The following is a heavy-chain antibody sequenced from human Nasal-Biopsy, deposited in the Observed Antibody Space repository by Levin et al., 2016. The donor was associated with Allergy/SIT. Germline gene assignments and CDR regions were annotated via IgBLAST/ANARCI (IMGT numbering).Heavy chain of an antibody. CDR2: IDSFTTIT. J-gene: IGHJ3*02. CDR3: ARHRGVGATNPNDAYDI. V-gene: IGHV3-11*03. Sequence: GESLKISCAASGFALSDYFMTWIRQAPGKGLEWVSHIDSFTTITNYADSVKGRFTISRDNAKNSVYLQMNTLRAEDTAIYYCARHRGVGATNPNDAYDIWGQGTVVTVSA. CDR1: GFALSDYF. D-gene: IGHD1-26*01.